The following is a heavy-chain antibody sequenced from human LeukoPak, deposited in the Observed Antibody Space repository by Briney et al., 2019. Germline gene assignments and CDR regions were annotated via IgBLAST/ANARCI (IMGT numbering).Heavy chain of an antibody. Sequence: PGGSLRLSCAASGFTFSSYSMNWVRQAPGKGLEWVSSISSTSNYIYYADSVKGRFIISRGNSEKTLYLHMNSLRAEDTAIYYCAKWFSDFYGQSKNYYFDYWGQGTLVTVSS. CDR3: AKWFSDFYGQSKNYYFDY. V-gene: IGHV3-21*04. J-gene: IGHJ4*02. CDR2: ISSTSNYI. D-gene: IGHD1-26*01. CDR1: GFTFSSYS.